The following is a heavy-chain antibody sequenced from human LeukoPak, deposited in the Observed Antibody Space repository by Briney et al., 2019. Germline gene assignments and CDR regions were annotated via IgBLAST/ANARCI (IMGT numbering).Heavy chain of an antibody. CDR3: ARISGSYVFDY. CDR2: ITSSTYT. Sequence: PGGSLRLSCAASGFTFSDYYMSWIRQAPGKGLEWVSYITSSTYTYYTDSVKGRLTISRDNAKNSMYLQMNSLRAEDTAVYYCARISGSYVFDYWGQGTLVTVSS. J-gene: IGHJ4*02. V-gene: IGHV3-11*03. D-gene: IGHD1-26*01. CDR1: GFTFSDYY.